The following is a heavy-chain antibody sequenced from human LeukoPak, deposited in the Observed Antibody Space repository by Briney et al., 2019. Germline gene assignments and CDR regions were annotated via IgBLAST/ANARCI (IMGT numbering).Heavy chain of an antibody. Sequence: GGSLRLSCAASGFTFSYYAMSWVRQAPGRGLEWISDISGIGGSIYYADSVKGRFTISRDNSKNTLYLQMSSLRAEDTALYYCASTVTNLQYYYGMDVWGQGTTVTVSS. CDR3: ASTVTNLQYYYGMDV. CDR1: GFTFSYYA. D-gene: IGHD4-17*01. J-gene: IGHJ6*02. CDR2: ISGIGGSI. V-gene: IGHV3-23*01.